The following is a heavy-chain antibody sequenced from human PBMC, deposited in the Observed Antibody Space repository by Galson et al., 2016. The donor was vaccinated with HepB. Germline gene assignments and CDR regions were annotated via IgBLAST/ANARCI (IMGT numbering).Heavy chain of an antibody. V-gene: IGHV4-59*02. CDR3: ATTHITLRPGYNGMDV. D-gene: IGHD2-21*01. J-gene: IGHJ6*02. CDR1: GGSVTSYS. Sequence: SETLSLTCTVSGGSVTSYSWSWIRQPPGKGLEWIGFIHYSGHTNNNTSLKSRVTLPVDMSKHQLRLRLSSVTAADTAVYYCATTHITLRPGYNGMDVWGQGTTVTVSS. CDR2: IHYSGHT.